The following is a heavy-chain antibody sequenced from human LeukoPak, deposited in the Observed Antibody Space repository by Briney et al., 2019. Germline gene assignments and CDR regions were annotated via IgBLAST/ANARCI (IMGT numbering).Heavy chain of an antibody. Sequence: PGGSLRLSCSASGFTFRKYSMHWVRQGPGKGLEYVSAISSNGHTYYADSVKGRFTISRDNSKSTLYLQTSSLRPEDTAVYYCVKDNREEDWFDPWGQGTLVTVSS. V-gene: IGHV3-64D*09. J-gene: IGHJ5*02. D-gene: IGHD2/OR15-2a*01. CDR2: ISSNGHT. CDR1: GFTFRKYS. CDR3: VKDNREEDWFDP.